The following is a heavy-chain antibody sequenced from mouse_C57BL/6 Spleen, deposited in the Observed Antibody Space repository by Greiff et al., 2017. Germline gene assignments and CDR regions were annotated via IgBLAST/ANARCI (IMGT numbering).Heavy chain of an antibody. D-gene: IGHD4-1*01. J-gene: IGHJ3*01. CDR3: ARYLTGTAWFAY. CDR1: GFNIKEYY. Sequence: VQLQQSGAELVKPGASVKLSCTASGFNIKEYYMHWVKQRTEQGLEWIGRIDPEDGETKDAPKFQGKATITADTSSNTAYLQLSSLTSEDTAVYYCARYLTGTAWFAYWGQGTLVTVSA. CDR2: IDPEDGET. V-gene: IGHV14-2*01.